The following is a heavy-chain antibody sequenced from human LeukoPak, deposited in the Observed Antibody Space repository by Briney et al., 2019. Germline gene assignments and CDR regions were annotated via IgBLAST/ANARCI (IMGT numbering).Heavy chain of an antibody. J-gene: IGHJ4*02. V-gene: IGHV3-21*01. CDR2: IDKSGTYI. CDR1: GFTFRDYT. D-gene: IGHD2-15*01. CDR3: AREVLIVVEPAANTVDY. Sequence: GGSLRLSCAASGFTFRDYTMSWVRQAPGKGLEWVSAIDKSGTYIKYADSVKGRLTVSRDNAKNSVFLQMNSLRVEDTAVYFCAREVLIVVEPAANTVDYWGQGTRVTVSS.